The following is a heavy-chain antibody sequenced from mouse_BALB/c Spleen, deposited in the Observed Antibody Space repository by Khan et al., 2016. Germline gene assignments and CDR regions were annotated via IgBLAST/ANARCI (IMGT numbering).Heavy chain of an antibody. CDR1: GFTFSSHA. CDR3: VRGVIMVVDYFDY. D-gene: IGHD1-1*01. V-gene: IGHV5-6-5*01. CDR2: ISSGGTT. J-gene: IGHJ2*01. Sequence: EVELVESGGGLVKPGGSLKLSCAASGFTFSSHAMSWVRQTPEKRLEWVASISSGGTTFYPDSLKGRFTISRDNARNILYLQMTSLRSEDTAMYYCVRGVIMVVDYFDYWGQGTTLTVS.